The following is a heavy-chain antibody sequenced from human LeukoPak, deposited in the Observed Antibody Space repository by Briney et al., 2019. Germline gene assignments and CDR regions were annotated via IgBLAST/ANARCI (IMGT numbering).Heavy chain of an antibody. CDR3: ARQNNTYHHYNLGWFDP. D-gene: IGHD5-24*01. J-gene: IGHJ5*02. CDR2: TYYRSKWYN. Sequence: QTLSLTCAISGDSVSSNTASWNWIRQSPSRGLEWLGRTYYRSKWYNDYVVSVKSRITINPDTSKNQFSLQLSSVTPEDTAVYYCARQNNTYHHYNLGWFDPWGQGTLVTVSS. V-gene: IGHV6-1*01. CDR1: GDSVSSNTAS.